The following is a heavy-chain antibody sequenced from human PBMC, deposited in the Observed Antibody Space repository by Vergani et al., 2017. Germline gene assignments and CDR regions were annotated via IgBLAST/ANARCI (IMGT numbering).Heavy chain of an antibody. CDR1: GDSISSGVYY. CDR3: ARMGGYXEGDAFRIGYFDS. CDR2: IYSTGST. V-gene: IGHV4-31*03. Sequence: QVQLQESGPGLVKPSQTLPLICSVSGDSISSGVYYWNWIRQHPGKGLEWIGYIYSTGSTHHNPSLRRRINMSVDTSKNQFSLKLNSVTAADTAMYYCARMGGYXEGDAFRIGYFDSSDPGRLVTVSS. D-gene: IGHD2-2*01. J-gene: IGHJ4*02.